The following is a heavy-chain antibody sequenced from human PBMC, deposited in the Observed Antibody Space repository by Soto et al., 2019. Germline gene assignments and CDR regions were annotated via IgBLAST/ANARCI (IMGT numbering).Heavy chain of an antibody. J-gene: IGHJ3*02. Sequence: ASVKVSCKASGGTLSDHGVSWLRQAPGQGLEWMGGTIPVFNAPKYAQRFQGRVTITADKFTNIAYMELSGLRSEDTAFYYCARGVYGSGNYYTGPSAFDIWGQGTTVTVS. D-gene: IGHD3-10*01. CDR2: TIPVFNAP. CDR3: ARGVYGSGNYYTGPSAFDI. V-gene: IGHV1-69*06. CDR1: GGTLSDHG.